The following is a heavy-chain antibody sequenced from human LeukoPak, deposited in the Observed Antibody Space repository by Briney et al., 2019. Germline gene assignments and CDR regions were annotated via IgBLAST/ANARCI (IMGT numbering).Heavy chain of an antibody. J-gene: IGHJ5*02. CDR1: GYTFTGYY. Sequence: GASVTVSCTASGYTFTGYYMHWVRQSPGQGLEWMGWINPDSGGTNYAQNVQGRVTMTRDTSISTAYMELSRLRSDDTAVYCCAREGTASSSPNWFDPWGQGTLVTVSS. V-gene: IGHV1-2*02. D-gene: IGHD6-13*01. CDR2: INPDSGGT. CDR3: AREGTASSSPNWFDP.